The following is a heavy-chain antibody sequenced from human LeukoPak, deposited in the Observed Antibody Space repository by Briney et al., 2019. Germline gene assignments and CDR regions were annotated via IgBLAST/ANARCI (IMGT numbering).Heavy chain of an antibody. CDR2: IYTNGST. CDR3: ARDLGSSSLGYFDY. V-gene: IGHV4-61*02. Sequence: SETLSLTCTVSGGSISSGSYYWSWIRQPAGKGLEWIGRIYTNGSTNYNPSLKSRVTISVDTSKNQFSLKLSSVTAADTAVYYCARDLGSSSLGYFDYWGQGTLVTVSS. CDR1: GGSISSGSYY. D-gene: IGHD6-6*01. J-gene: IGHJ4*02.